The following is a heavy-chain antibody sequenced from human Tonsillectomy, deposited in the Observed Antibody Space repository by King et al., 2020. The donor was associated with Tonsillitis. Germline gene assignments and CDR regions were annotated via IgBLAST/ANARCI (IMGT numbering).Heavy chain of an antibody. J-gene: IGHJ3*02. Sequence: QLQESGPGLVKPSETLSLTCTVSGGSISSYYWSWIRQPPGKGLEWIGYIYYSGSTNYNPSLKSRVTISVDTSKIQFSLKLSSVTAADTAVYYCARCSLGYDSSGYYYLPDAFDIWGQGTMVTVSS. D-gene: IGHD3-22*01. CDR1: GGSISSYY. V-gene: IGHV4-59*01. CDR2: IYYSGST. CDR3: ARCSLGYDSSGYYYLPDAFDI.